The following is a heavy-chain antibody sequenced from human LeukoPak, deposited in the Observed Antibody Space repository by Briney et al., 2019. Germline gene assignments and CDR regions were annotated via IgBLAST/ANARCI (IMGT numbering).Heavy chain of an antibody. V-gene: IGHV3-74*01. J-gene: IGHJ4*02. CDR3: ARAFIAAAGTDF. Sequence: GGSLRLSCAASGFTFSSYWMHWVRQAPGKGLVWVSRINSDGSSTSYADSVKGRFTISRDNAKNTLYLQMNSLRAEDTAVYYCARAFIAAAGTDFWGQGTLVTVSS. CDR1: GFTFSSYW. CDR2: INSDGSST. D-gene: IGHD6-13*01.